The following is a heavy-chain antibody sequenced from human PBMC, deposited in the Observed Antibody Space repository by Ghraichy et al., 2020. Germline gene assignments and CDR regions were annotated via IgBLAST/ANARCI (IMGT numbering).Heavy chain of an antibody. J-gene: IGHJ6*03. V-gene: IGHV3-13*04. Sequence: GGSLRLSCAASGFTFSSYDMHWVRQATGKGLEWVSAIGTAGDTYYPGSVKGRFTISRENAKNSLYLQMNSLRAGDTAVYYCARGYGSSGYYNRWYMDVWCKGTAATVTS. D-gene: IGHD3-22*01. CDR1: GFTFSSYD. CDR2: IGTAGDT. CDR3: ARGYGSSGYYNRWYMDV.